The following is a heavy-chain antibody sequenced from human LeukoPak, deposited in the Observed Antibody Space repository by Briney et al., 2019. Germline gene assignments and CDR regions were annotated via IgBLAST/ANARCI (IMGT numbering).Heavy chain of an antibody. CDR1: GFTFSSYG. Sequence: PGGSLRLSCAASGFTFSSYGMHWVRQAPGKGLEWVAVISYDGSNKYYADSVKGRFTISRDNSKNTLYLQMNSLRAEDTAVYYCAKGVWFGEIDYWGQGTLVTVSS. D-gene: IGHD3-10*01. CDR3: AKGVWFGEIDY. V-gene: IGHV3-30*18. CDR2: ISYDGSNK. J-gene: IGHJ4*02.